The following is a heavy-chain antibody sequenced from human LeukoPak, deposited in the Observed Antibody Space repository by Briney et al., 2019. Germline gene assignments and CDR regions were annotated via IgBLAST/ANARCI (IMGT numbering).Heavy chain of an antibody. D-gene: IGHD1-26*01. CDR3: APIVGATTLAFDY. CDR2: FDPEDGET. V-gene: IGHV1-24*01. Sequence: ASVKVSCKVSGYTLTELSMHWVRQAPGKGLEWMGGFDPEDGETIYAQKFQGRVTMTEDTSTNTAYMELSSLRSEDTAVYYCAPIVGATTLAFDYWGQGTLVTVSS. J-gene: IGHJ4*02. CDR1: GYTLTELS.